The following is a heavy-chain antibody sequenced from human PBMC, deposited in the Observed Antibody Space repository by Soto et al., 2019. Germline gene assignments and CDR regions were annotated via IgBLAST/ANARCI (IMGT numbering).Heavy chain of an antibody. J-gene: IGHJ5*02. CDR1: GGTFSSYA. D-gene: IGHD4-17*01. V-gene: IGHV1-69*12. Sequence: QVQLVQSGAEVKKPGSSVKVSCKASGGTFSSYAISWVRQAPGQGLEWMGGIIPIFGTANYAQKFQGRVTITADEAASTAYMELSSLRSEDTAVYYCARGGWVPDITVTTPWFDPWGQGTLVTVSS. CDR3: ARGGWVPDITVTTPWFDP. CDR2: IIPIFGTA.